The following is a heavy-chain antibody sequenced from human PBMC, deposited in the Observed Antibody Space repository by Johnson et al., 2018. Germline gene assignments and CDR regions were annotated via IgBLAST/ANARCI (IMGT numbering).Heavy chain of an antibody. D-gene: IGHD5-24*01. CDR1: GFTFSDYA. V-gene: IGHV3-30*18. J-gene: IGHJ3*02. CDR3: TKVQQTPTIRSRDAFDI. CDR2: ISFDGVNQ. Sequence: VQLLESGGGVVQPGRSLRLSCAASGFTFSDYAMHWVRLAPGKGLEWVAVISFDGVNQYYADSVKGRFTISRDNSKNTLFLQMTSLRADYMAVYDCTKVQQTPTIRSRDAFDIWGQGTMVTVSS.